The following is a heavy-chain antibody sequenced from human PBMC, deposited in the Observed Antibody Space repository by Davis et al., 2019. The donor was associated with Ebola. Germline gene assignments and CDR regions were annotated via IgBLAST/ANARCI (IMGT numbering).Heavy chain of an antibody. V-gene: IGHV3-7*03. CDR3: DSGYTTGG. CDR1: GFPFSKFW. Sequence: GESLKISCVASGFPFSKFWMTWVRQAPGKGPEWVANINEDGSKTYHVDSVKGRFTISRDNAQNSVYLQMNSLRPDDTAVYYCDSGYTTGGWGQGTLVTVSS. J-gene: IGHJ4*02. CDR2: INEDGSKT. D-gene: IGHD6-19*01.